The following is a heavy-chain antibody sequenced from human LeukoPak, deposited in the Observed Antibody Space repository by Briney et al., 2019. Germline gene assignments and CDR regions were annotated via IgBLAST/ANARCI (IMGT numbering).Heavy chain of an antibody. J-gene: IGHJ6*02. Sequence: GGSLRLSCAASGFTFSSYWMSWVRQAPGKGLGWVANIKQDGSEKYYVDSVKGRFTISRDNAKNSLYLQMNSLRAEDTAVYYCARDWYCSSTSCYRYYGMDVWGQGTTVTVSS. D-gene: IGHD2-2*01. V-gene: IGHV3-7*01. CDR1: GFTFSSYW. CDR3: ARDWYCSSTSCYRYYGMDV. CDR2: IKQDGSEK.